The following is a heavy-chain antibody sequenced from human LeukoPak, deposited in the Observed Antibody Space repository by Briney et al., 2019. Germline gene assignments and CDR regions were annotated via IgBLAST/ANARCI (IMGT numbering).Heavy chain of an antibody. D-gene: IGHD2-15*01. V-gene: IGHV3-30*04. CDR2: ISKDGSIK. CDR1: GFTFRTYS. J-gene: IGHJ4*02. CDR3: ARKESQCGAGSCAFDY. Sequence: PGRSLRLSCAASGFTFRTYSMRWVRQAPGKGLEWVAVISKDGSIKFYGDSVKGRFTISRDNSKDTLYLQMDSLRDEDTAVYYCARKESQCGAGSCAFDYWGQGILVTVSS.